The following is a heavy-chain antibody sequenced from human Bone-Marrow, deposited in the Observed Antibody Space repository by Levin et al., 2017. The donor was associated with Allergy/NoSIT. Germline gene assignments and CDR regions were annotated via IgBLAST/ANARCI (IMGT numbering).Heavy chain of an antibody. CDR1: RFTFSNYA. J-gene: IGHJ4*02. CDR3: AAGSGFCGGSHYRFDS. Sequence: GASVKVSCAASRFTFSNYAMSWVRQAPGKGLAWVSAISGGGGSTYYADPVRGRFTISRDNSKNTLHLQMHSLRVDDTAIYYCAAGSGFCGGSHYRFDSWGQGTLVTVSS. V-gene: IGHV3-23*01. D-gene: IGHD2-21*01. CDR2: ISGGGGST.